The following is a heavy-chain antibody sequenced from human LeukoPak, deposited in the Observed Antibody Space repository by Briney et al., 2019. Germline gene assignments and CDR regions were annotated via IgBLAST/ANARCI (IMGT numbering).Heavy chain of an antibody. J-gene: IGHJ6*02. Sequence: SETLSLTCAVYGGSFSGYYWSWIRQPPGKGLEWIGEINHSGSTNCNPSLKSRVTISVDTSKNQFSLKLSSVTAAATAVYYCEGYYGSGKRYGMDVWGQGTTVTVSS. CDR2: INHSGST. D-gene: IGHD3-10*01. CDR3: EGYYGSGKRYGMDV. CDR1: GGSFSGYY. V-gene: IGHV4-34*01.